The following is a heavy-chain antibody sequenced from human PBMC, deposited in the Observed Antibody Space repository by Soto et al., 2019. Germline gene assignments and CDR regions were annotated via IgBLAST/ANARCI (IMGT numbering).Heavy chain of an antibody. V-gene: IGHV4-61*01. CDR2: IYNSGNT. D-gene: IGHD4-17*01. CDR1: GGSVNSKNHY. CDR3: AVGGTMVTLWDAFDL. J-gene: IGHJ3*01. Sequence: QVQLQESGPGLVKPSETLSLTCTVSGGSVNSKNHYWTWIRLPPGKGLEWIGHIYNSGNTNYNPSLKGRVTVSVDTSKNQFSLKLSSVTAADTAIYYCAVGGTMVTLWDAFDLWGQGTMVIVSS.